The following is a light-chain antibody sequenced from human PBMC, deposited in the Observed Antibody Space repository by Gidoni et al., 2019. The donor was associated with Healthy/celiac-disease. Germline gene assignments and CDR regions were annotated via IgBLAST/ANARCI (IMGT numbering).Light chain of an antibody. V-gene: IGKV3-11*01. CDR3: QQRSNWPPVFT. J-gene: IGKJ3*01. CDR1: QSVSSY. CDR2: DAS. Sequence: EIVFTQSPATLSLSPGESATLSGRASQSVSSYLAWYQQKPGQAPRLLIYDASNRATGIPARFSGSGSGTDFTLTISSLEPEDFAVYYCQQRSNWPPVFTFGPGTKVDIK.